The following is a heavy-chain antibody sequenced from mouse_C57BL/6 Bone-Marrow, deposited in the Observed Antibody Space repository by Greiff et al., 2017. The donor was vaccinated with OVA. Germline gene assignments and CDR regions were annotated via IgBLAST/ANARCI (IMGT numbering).Heavy chain of an antibody. CDR2: INPGSGGT. J-gene: IGHJ2*01. Sequence: QVQLQQSGAELVRPGTSVKVSCKASGYAFTNYLIEWVKQRPGQGLEWIGVINPGSGGTNYNEKFKGKATLTADKSSSTAYMQLSSLTSEDSAVYFRARDPIYYYGSSYEKNYFDYWGQGTTLTVSS. V-gene: IGHV1-54*01. CDR3: ARDPIYYYGSSYEKNYFDY. CDR1: GYAFTNYL. D-gene: IGHD1-1*01.